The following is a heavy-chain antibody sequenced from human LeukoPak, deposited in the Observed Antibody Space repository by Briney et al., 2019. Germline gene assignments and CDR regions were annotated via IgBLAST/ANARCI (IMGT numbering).Heavy chain of an antibody. J-gene: IGHJ4*02. CDR1: GFTFDDYA. D-gene: IGHD3-3*01. V-gene: IGHV3-43D*04. CDR2: ISWDGGST. Sequence: PGGSLRLSCAASGFTFDDYAMHWVRQAPGKGLEWLSLISWDGGSTYYADSVKGRFTISRDNSKNSLYLQMNSLRAEDTALYYCAKGHDFWSGYYDYWGQGTLVTVSS. CDR3: AKGHDFWSGYYDY.